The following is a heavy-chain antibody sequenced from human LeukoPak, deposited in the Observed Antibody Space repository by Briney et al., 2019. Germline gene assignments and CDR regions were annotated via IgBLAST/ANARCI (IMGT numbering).Heavy chain of an antibody. CDR2: INHSGST. Sequence: SETLSLTCAVYGGSFSGYYWSWIRQPPGKGPEWIGEINHSGSTNYNPSLKSRVTISVDTSKNQFSLKLSSVTAADTAVYYCARTLQLCSGGSCYGLRAFDIWGQGTMVTVSS. J-gene: IGHJ3*02. V-gene: IGHV4-34*01. CDR3: ARTLQLCSGGSCYGLRAFDI. CDR1: GGSFSGYY. D-gene: IGHD2-15*01.